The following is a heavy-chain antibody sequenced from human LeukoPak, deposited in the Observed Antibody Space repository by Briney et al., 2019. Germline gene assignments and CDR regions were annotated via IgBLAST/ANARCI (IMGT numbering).Heavy chain of an antibody. D-gene: IGHD3-10*01. Sequence: SETLSLTCTVSGGSISSYYWSWIRQPPGKGLEWIGYIYYSGSTNYNPSLKSRVTISVDTSKNQFSLKLSSVTAADTAVYYCARAPTRLLWDFGYWGQGTLVTVSS. CDR3: ARAPTRLLWDFGY. V-gene: IGHV4-59*08. CDR2: IYYSGST. J-gene: IGHJ4*02. CDR1: GGSISSYY.